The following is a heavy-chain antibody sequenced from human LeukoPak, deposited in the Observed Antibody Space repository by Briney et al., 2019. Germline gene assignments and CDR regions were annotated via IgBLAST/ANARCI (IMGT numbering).Heavy chain of an antibody. J-gene: IGHJ4*02. Sequence: PSETLSLTCTVSGGSINNYYWSWIRQPPGKGLEWIGYIYSSGSTNYNPSLKSRVTISVDTSKNQFSLKLSSVTAADTAVYYCAREYSYGHELDYWGQGTLVTVSS. V-gene: IGHV4-59*01. CDR2: IYSSGST. CDR3: AREYSYGHELDY. D-gene: IGHD5-18*01. CDR1: GGSINNYY.